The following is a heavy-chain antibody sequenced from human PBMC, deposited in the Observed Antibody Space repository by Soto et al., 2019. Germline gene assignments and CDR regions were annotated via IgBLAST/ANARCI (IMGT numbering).Heavy chain of an antibody. CDR3: ARDGGGGYGDYDAFDI. CDR2: ISSSSSYI. D-gene: IGHD4-17*01. J-gene: IGHJ3*02. V-gene: IGHV3-21*01. Sequence: GGSLRLSCAASGFTFSSYSMNWVRQAPGKGLEWVSSISSSSSYIYYADSVKGRFTISRDNAKNSLYLQMNSLRAEDTAVYYCARDGGGGYGDYDAFDIWGQGTMVTVSS. CDR1: GFTFSSYS.